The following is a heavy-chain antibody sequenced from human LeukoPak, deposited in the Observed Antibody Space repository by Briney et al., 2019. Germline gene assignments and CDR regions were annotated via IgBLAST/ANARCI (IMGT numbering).Heavy chain of an antibody. V-gene: IGHV4-59*01. CDR2: IYYSGST. CDR3: AGDGGMGALDY. CDR1: GGSISSYY. D-gene: IGHD1-26*01. J-gene: IGHJ4*02. Sequence: PSETLSLTCTVSGGSISSYYWSWIRQPPGKGLEWIGYIYYSGSTNYNPSLKSRVTISVDTSKNQFSLKLSSVTAADTAVYYCAGDGGMGALDYWGQGTLVTVSS.